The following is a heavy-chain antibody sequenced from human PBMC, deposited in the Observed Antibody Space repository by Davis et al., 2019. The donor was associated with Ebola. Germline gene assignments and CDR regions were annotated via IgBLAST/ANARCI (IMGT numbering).Heavy chain of an antibody. D-gene: IGHD2-8*02. Sequence: PGGSLRLSCAASGFTFSSYAMSWVRQAPGKGLEWVSHISGSSGTVYYADSVKGRFTISRDNAKNSLYLQMNSLRDEETAVYYCARGAVVYAIYYYYAMDVWGQGTTVTVSS. J-gene: IGHJ6*02. CDR3: ARGAVVYAIYYYYAMDV. CDR1: GFTFSSYA. CDR2: ISGSSGTV. V-gene: IGHV3-48*02.